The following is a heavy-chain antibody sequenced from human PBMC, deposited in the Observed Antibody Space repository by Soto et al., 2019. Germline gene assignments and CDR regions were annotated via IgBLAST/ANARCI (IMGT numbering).Heavy chain of an antibody. Sequence: QVQLVQSGAEVKKPGASVKVSCKASGYTFTSYGISWVRQAPGQGLEWMGWISAYNGNTNYAQKLQGRVTMTTDTSTSTADMELRSLRSDDTAVYYCARGRDYSYYYYYGMDVWGQGTTVTVSS. CDR3: ARGRDYSYYYYYGMDV. CDR2: ISAYNGNT. CDR1: GYTFTSYG. D-gene: IGHD4-4*01. J-gene: IGHJ6*02. V-gene: IGHV1-18*01.